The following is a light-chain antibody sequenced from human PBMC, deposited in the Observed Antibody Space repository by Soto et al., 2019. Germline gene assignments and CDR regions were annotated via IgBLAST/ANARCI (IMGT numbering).Light chain of an antibody. J-gene: IGKJ3*01. V-gene: IGKV1-39*01. CDR1: QTISNY. Sequence: DIQMTQSPAFLAASLGDRITISCRASQTISNYLNWYHQKPGEAPKILIYGASTLQSGVPSSVSGSGSGTEFTLSISSLQPEHFGTYSCQQSQNESFTFGPGTKVDVK. CDR2: GAS. CDR3: QQSQNESFT.